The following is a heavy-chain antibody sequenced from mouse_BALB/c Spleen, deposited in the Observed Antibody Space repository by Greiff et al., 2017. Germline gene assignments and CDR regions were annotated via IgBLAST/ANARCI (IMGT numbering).Heavy chain of an antibody. V-gene: IGHV1S81*02. J-gene: IGHJ4*01. CDR1: GYTFTSYY. Sequence: QVQLQQPGAELVKPGASVKLSCKASGYTFTSYYMYWVKQRPGQGLEWIGGINPSNGGTNFNEKFKSKATLTVDKSSSTAYMQLSSLTSEDSAVYYCTRRKYGNYVGAMDYWGQGTSVTVSS. D-gene: IGHD2-10*02. CDR2: INPSNGGT. CDR3: TRRKYGNYVGAMDY.